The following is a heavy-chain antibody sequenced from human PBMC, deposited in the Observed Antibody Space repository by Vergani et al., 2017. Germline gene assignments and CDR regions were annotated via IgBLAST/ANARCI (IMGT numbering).Heavy chain of an antibody. CDR1: GFMFSNYW. J-gene: IGHJ3*02. V-gene: IGHV3-7*01. CDR2: IKQDGSEQ. D-gene: IGHD4-17*01. Sequence: EVQLVESGGGLVQPGGSLRLPCAASGFMFSNYWLNWVRQAPGKGLEWVANIKQDGSEQYYLDSVRGRFTITRDNAKNSLYLPMNSLRAEDTVVYHCARPSAHGDYDALDNWGQGAMVNVSS. CDR3: ARPSAHGDYDALDN.